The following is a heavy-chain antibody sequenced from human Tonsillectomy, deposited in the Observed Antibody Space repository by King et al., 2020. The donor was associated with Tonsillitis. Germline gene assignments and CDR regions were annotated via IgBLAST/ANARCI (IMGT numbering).Heavy chain of an antibody. V-gene: IGHV1-69*06. CDR3: ARSMRSYYDSSGYYQPFH. CDR1: VGTFSSYA. CDR2: IIPIVGTS. Sequence: QLVQSGAEVKKPGSSVKVSCKASVGTFSSYAISWVRQAPGQGLEWMGGIIPIVGTSNYAQRFQGRVTITADKSTSTAYMELSSLRSEDTAVYYCARSMRSYYDSSGYYQPFHWGQGTLVTVSS. D-gene: IGHD3-22*01. J-gene: IGHJ4*02.